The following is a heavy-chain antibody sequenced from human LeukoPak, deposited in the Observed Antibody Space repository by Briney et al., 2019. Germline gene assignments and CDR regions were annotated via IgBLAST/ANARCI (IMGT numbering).Heavy chain of an antibody. V-gene: IGHV3-23*01. CDR1: GFTFVNYA. CDR2: VVGNGGTT. J-gene: IGHJ4*02. D-gene: IGHD6-19*01. Sequence: GGSLRLSCAASGFTFVNYAMSWVRQAPGKGLEWVSAVVGNGGTTFYADSVKGRFTISRDNSKNTVYLQINSLRGEDTAVYYCAKARLSTGWAYNDYWGQGALVTASS. CDR3: AKARLSTGWAYNDY.